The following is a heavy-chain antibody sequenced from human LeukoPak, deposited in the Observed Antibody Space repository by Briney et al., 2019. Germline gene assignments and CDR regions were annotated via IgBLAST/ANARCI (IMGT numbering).Heavy chain of an antibody. D-gene: IGHD5-24*01. Sequence: GGSLRLSCAASGFTSSDNFMSWIRQAPGKGLEWVSYISKSDSTTYYADTVKGRFTISRDSAKNSVYLYMNSLRAEDTAVYYCARVLRRDGYNSDYYYYMDVWGKGTTVTVSS. CDR3: ARVLRRDGYNSDYYYYMDV. CDR2: ISKSDSTT. J-gene: IGHJ6*03. CDR1: GFTSSDNF. V-gene: IGHV3-11*01.